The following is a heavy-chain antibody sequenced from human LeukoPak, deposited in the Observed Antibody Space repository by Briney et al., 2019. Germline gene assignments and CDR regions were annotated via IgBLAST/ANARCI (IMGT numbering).Heavy chain of an antibody. CDR1: GFTFSSYA. Sequence: PGGSLRLSCAASGFTFSSYAMSWVRQAPGKGLEWVSGISGSGGSTYHADSLEGRFTISRDNSKNTLYLQINTLRAEDTAVYYCAKGYYERDAFDYFDYWGQGTLVAVSS. CDR2: ISGSGGST. V-gene: IGHV3-23*01. CDR3: AKGYYERDAFDYFDY. J-gene: IGHJ4*02. D-gene: IGHD3-22*01.